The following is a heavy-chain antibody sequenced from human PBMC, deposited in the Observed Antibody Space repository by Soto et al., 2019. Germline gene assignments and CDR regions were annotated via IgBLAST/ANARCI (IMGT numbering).Heavy chain of an antibody. CDR1: GGSFGGYY. Sequence: PSETLSLTCAVYGGSFGGYYWSWVRQRPGNGLEWIGEINHSGSTNYNPSLKSRVTISVDTSKNQFSLKLSSVTAADTAVYYCARAKRKQQLVPVWFDRWGQGTLVTVSS. CDR2: INHSGST. V-gene: IGHV4-34*01. J-gene: IGHJ5*02. D-gene: IGHD6-13*01. CDR3: ARAKRKQQLVPVWFDR.